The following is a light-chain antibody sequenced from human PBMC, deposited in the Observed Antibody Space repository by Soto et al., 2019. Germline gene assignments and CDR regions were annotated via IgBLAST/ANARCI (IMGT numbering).Light chain of an antibody. J-gene: IGLJ2*01. CDR1: SSNIGTGYD. Sequence: QYVLTQPPSVSGAPGQRVTISCTGSSSNIGTGYDVHWYQQLPGTAPKLLIYGNNNRPSGVPDRFSGSKSGTSASLAITGLQAEDEADYYCQSYDSSLSVHVVFGGGTKLTVL. V-gene: IGLV1-40*01. CDR3: QSYDSSLSVHVV. CDR2: GNN.